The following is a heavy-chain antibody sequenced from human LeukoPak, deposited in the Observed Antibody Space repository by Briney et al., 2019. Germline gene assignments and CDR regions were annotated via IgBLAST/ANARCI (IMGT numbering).Heavy chain of an antibody. Sequence: PSETLSLTCTVSGGSISSYCWSWIRQPAGKGLEWIGRIYTSGSTNYNPSLKSRVTMSVDTSKNQFSLKLSSVTDADTGVYYCARDGSSYQRLQSNWFERWGQGTLVTVSS. CDR2: IYTSGST. J-gene: IGHJ5*02. D-gene: IGHD2-2*01. CDR1: GGSISSYC. V-gene: IGHV4-4*07. CDR3: ARDGSSYQRLQSNWFER.